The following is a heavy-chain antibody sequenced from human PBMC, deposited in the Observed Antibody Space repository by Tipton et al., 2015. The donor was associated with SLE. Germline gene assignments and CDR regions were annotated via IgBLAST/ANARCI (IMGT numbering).Heavy chain of an antibody. Sequence: SLRLSCAASGFTFNIHSMTWVRQAPGKGLQWVSGISVGRTFYADSVKGRFSISRDNSKNTLYLQMSNVRTEDTAVYYCASGSSGWYGLLDYWGQGTLVTVSS. CDR3: ASGSSGWYGLLDY. V-gene: IGHV3-23*01. D-gene: IGHD6-19*01. CDR1: GFTFNIHS. CDR2: ISVGRT. J-gene: IGHJ4*02.